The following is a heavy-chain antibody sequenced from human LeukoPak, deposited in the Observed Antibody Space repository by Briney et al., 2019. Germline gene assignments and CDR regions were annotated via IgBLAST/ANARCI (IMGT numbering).Heavy chain of an antibody. CDR2: ISYSGTT. V-gene: IGHV4-59*01. CDR1: GGSINSYY. CDR3: ARTTTTFDD. J-gene: IGHJ4*02. Sequence: SETLSLTCTVSGGSINSYYWSWIRQPPGKGLKWIGYISYSGTTNYSPSLNSRVTISLDTSKNQFSLKLTPVTAADTAVYYCARTTTTFDDWGQGTLVTVSS. D-gene: IGHD4-17*01.